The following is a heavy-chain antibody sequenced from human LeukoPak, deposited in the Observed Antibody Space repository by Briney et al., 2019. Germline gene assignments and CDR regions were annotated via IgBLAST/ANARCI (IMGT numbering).Heavy chain of an antibody. J-gene: IGHJ4*02. D-gene: IGHD6-6*01. Sequence: PGGSLRLSCAASGFTVSSNYMSWVRQAPGKGLEWVANIKKDGSEKYYVDSVKGRFTISRDNAKNSLYLQMNSLRAEDTAVYYCARDLDPSSSPFPYYFDYWGQGTLVTVSS. V-gene: IGHV3-7*01. CDR1: GFTVSSNY. CDR2: IKKDGSEK. CDR3: ARDLDPSSSPFPYYFDY.